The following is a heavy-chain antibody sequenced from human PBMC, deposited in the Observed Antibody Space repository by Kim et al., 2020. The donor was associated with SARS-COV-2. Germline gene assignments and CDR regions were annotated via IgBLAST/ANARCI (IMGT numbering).Heavy chain of an antibody. D-gene: IGHD2-2*01. Sequence: SVKVSCKASGGTFSSYAISWVRQAPGQGLEWMGGIIPIFGTANYAQKFQGRVTITADESTSTAYMELSSLRSEDTAVYYCAREGVRGVVVPAAMAVYWGQGTLVTVSS. CDR3: AREGVRGVVVPAAMAVY. V-gene: IGHV1-69*13. CDR2: IIPIFGTA. J-gene: IGHJ4*02. CDR1: GGTFSSYA.